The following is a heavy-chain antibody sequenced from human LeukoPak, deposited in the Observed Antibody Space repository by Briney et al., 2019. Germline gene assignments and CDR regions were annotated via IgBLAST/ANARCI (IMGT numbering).Heavy chain of an antibody. V-gene: IGHV3-30*18. CDR1: GFTFSSYE. CDR3: AKEKSRYCSGGSCYGMDV. J-gene: IGHJ6*02. CDR2: ISYDGSNK. D-gene: IGHD2-15*01. Sequence: PGGSLRLSCAASGFTFSSYEMNWARQAPGKGLEWVAVISYDGSNKYYADSVKGRFTISRDNSRNTLYLQMNSLRAEDTAVYYCAKEKSRYCSGGSCYGMDVWGPGTTVTVSS.